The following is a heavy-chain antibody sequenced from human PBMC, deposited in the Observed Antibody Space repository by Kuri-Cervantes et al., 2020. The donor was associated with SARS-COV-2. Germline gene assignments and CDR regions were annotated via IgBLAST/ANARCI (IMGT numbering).Heavy chain of an antibody. J-gene: IGHJ1*01. Sequence: ASVKVSCKTPETTFPNYDINWVRQATGQGLEWMGMVKTNSGNTLYAQFFQGRVSMTRDISTSTVYMELSSLRSEDTAVYYCATFQHWGQGTLVTVSS. CDR2: VKTNSGNT. CDR1: ETTFPNYD. V-gene: IGHV1-8*01. CDR3: ATFQH.